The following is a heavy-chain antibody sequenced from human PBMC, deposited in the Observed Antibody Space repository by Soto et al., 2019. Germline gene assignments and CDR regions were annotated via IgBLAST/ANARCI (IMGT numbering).Heavy chain of an antibody. CDR2: MNPNSGNT. J-gene: IGHJ6*03. V-gene: IGHV1-8*01. D-gene: IGHD3-9*01. CDR1: GYTFTSYD. CDR3: ARGILMTSLLGYCYYYMDV. Sequence: QVRLVQSGAEVKKPGASVKVSCKASGYTFTSYDINWVRQATGQGLEWMGWMNPNSGNTGYAQKFQGRVTMTRSTPISPAYLELSSLRSEDTAVYYCARGILMTSLLGYCYYYMDVWGKGTKVTVSS.